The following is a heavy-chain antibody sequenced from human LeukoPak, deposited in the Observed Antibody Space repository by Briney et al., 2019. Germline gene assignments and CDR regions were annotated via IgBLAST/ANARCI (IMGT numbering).Heavy chain of an antibody. J-gene: IGHJ4*02. CDR3: TTIEYSSSIVY. CDR2: INHSGSI. Sequence: SETLSLTCAVYGGSFSGYYWNWIRQPPGKGLEWIGEINHSGSINYNSSLKSRVTISVDTSKNQFSLRLSSVTAADTAVYYCTTIEYSSSIVYWGQGTLVTVSS. CDR1: GGSFSGYY. D-gene: IGHD6-6*01. V-gene: IGHV4-34*01.